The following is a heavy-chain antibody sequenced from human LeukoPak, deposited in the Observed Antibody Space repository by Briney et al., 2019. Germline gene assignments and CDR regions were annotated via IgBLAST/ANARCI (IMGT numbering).Heavy chain of an antibody. CDR2: INRSGRI. CDR1: GGSFRGYY. J-gene: IGHJ6*03. Sequence: SETLSLTCAGYGGSFRGYYWTWIRQAPGEGLEWGGEINRSGRISYNPSLKSRLTISVDASKNQFSLNLRSLTAADTAVYYCARGRQEVSMIVVVMTAVSYYLDVWGKGTTVTVS. V-gene: IGHV4-34*01. D-gene: IGHD3-22*01. CDR3: ARGRQEVSMIVVVMTAVSYYLDV.